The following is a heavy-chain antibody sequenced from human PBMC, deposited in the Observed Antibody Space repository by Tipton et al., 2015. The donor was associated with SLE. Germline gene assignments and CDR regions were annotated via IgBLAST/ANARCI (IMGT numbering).Heavy chain of an antibody. D-gene: IGHD3-22*01. CDR1: GGSFSGYY. Sequence: TLSLTCAVYGGSFSGYYWSWIRQPPGKGLEWIGEINHSGSTNYNPSLKSRVTISVDRSKNQFSLKLSSVTAADTAVYYCARAYYDSSDAFDIWGQGTMVTVSS. CDR3: ARAYYDSSDAFDI. V-gene: IGHV4-34*01. J-gene: IGHJ3*02. CDR2: INHSGST.